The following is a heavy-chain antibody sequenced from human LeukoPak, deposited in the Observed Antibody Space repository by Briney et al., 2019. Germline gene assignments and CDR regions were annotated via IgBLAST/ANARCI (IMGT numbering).Heavy chain of an antibody. CDR1: GGSIISYY. J-gene: IGHJ4*02. CDR2: IYYSGST. CDR3: ARNYYDTRKPWD. V-gene: IGHV4-59*08. Sequence: SETLSLTCTVSGGSIISYYWSWIRQPPGKGLEWIGYIYYSGSTNYNPSLKSRVTISVDTSKNQFSLKVTSVTAADTAVYFCARNYYDTRKPWDWGQGTLVTVSS. D-gene: IGHD3-22*01.